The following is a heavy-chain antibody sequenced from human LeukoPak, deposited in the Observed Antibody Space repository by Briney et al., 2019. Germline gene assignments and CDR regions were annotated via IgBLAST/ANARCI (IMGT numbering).Heavy chain of an antibody. Sequence: GGSLRLSCAASGFTFSSYSMNWVRQAPGKGLEWVSYISSSGSTIYYADSVKGRFTISRDNAKNSLYLQMNSPRAEDTAVYYCARDSWGYYDSSGRGWIWGENFDYWGQGTLVTVSS. CDR1: GFTFSSYS. CDR3: ARDSWGYYDSSGRGWIWGENFDY. CDR2: ISSSGSTI. J-gene: IGHJ4*02. V-gene: IGHV3-48*04. D-gene: IGHD3-22*01.